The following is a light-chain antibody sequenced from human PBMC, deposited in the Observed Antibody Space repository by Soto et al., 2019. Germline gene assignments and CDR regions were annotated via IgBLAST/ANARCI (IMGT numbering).Light chain of an antibody. CDR2: GVS. Sequence: EIVMPQYPETLSVSPGERSTLSCMASQTVTSGYLAWYQQKPGQAPRLLIYGVSTGATGIPDRFSGSGSGTDFTLTISRLEPEDFAVYFCQGDGTSSKTFGQGAKVDIK. J-gene: IGKJ1*01. CDR1: QTVTSGY. CDR3: QGDGTSSKT. V-gene: IGKV3-20*01.